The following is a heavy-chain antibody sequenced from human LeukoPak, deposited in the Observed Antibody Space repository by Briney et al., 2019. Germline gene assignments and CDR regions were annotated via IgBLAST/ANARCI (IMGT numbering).Heavy chain of an antibody. CDR3: ARGLLDGYTHPAAFDI. Sequence: PSETLSLTCTVSGGSISSYCWSWTRQPPGKGLEWIGYIYYSGSTNYNPSLKSRVTISVDTSKNQFSLKLSSVTAADTAVYYCARGLLDGYTHPAAFDIWGQGTMVTVSS. D-gene: IGHD5-24*01. CDR2: IYYSGST. J-gene: IGHJ3*02. V-gene: IGHV4-59*01. CDR1: GGSISSYC.